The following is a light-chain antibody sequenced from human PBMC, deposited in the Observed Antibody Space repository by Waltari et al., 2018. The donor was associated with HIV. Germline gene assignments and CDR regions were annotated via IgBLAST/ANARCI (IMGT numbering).Light chain of an antibody. J-gene: IGKJ5*01. Sequence: DVVMTQSPETLAVSLVERATITCKSSQSFFYSPRNKQCLAWFQQKQGKPPKLLIYWASTRESGVPDRFSGSGSVTDFTLPISSLQAEDVAIYYCQQYISAPLTFGQGTRLEIK. V-gene: IGKV4-1*01. CDR2: WAS. CDR3: QQYISAPLT. CDR1: QSFFYSPRNKQC.